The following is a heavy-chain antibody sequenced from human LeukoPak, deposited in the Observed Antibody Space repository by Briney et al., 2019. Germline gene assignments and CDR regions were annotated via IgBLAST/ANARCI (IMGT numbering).Heavy chain of an antibody. J-gene: IGHJ4*02. V-gene: IGHV3-30*02. CDR3: ARRYYDNFDY. Sequence: GGSLRLSCKASGLRFSRGGMHWIRQAPGKGLEWLAFIQYDESSKYYADSVKGRFTISRDNAKNSLYLQMNSLRAEDTAVYYCARRYYDNFDYWGQGTLVTVSS. CDR1: GLRFSRGG. CDR2: IQYDESSK. D-gene: IGHD3-22*01.